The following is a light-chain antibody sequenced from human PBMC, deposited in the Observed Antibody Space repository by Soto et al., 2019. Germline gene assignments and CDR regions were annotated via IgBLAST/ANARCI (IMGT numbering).Light chain of an antibody. CDR1: PSVSSSY. Sequence: VSTQSPGTLSLSPGERATLSCRASPSVSSSYLAWYQQKPGQAPRLLIYGASSRATGIPDRFSGSGSGTDFTLTISRLEPEDFAVYYCQQYGSSPPITFGQGTRLEI. CDR2: GAS. CDR3: QQYGSSPPIT. J-gene: IGKJ5*01. V-gene: IGKV3-20*01.